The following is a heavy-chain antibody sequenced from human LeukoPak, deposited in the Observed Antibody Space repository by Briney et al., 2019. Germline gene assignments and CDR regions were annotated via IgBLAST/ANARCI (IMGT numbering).Heavy chain of an antibody. D-gene: IGHD1-7*01. Sequence: GGSLRLSCAASGFTFSDYYMSWIRQAPGKGLEWVSYISSSGSTIYYADSVKGRFTISRDNAKNSLYLQMNSLRAEDTAVYYCARDSGVDITGTTFSAAFDIWGQGTMVTVSS. J-gene: IGHJ3*02. CDR2: ISSSGSTI. CDR1: GFTFSDYY. CDR3: ARDSGVDITGTTFSAAFDI. V-gene: IGHV3-11*04.